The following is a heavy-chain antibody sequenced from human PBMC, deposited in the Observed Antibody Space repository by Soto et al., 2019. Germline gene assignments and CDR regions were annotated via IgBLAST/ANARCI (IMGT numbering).Heavy chain of an antibody. Sequence: QVQLVQSGPEVKEPGASVKVSCKASGYTFNKYPLHWVRQAPGQGLEWMGFINAANGDTGYSQKFPDRVTLNRDTSASTAYMELSRLRSENTAVYYCCRKDYYGAGIYYFDYWGQGTLVTVSS. D-gene: IGHD3-10*01. J-gene: IGHJ4*02. CDR3: CRKDYYGAGIYYFDY. CDR2: INAANGDT. V-gene: IGHV1-3*01. CDR1: GYTFNKYP.